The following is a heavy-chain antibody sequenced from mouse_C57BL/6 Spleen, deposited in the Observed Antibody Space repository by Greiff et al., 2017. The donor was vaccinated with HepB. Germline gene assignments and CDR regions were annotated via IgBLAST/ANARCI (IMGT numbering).Heavy chain of an antibody. CDR2: LSNLAYSI. CDR3: ARRGRDWYFDV. J-gene: IGHJ1*03. Sequence: EVKVVESGGGLVQPGGSLKLSCAASGFTFSDYGMAWVRQAPRKGPEWVAFLSNLAYSIYYADTVTGRFTISRENAKNTLYLEMSSLRSEDTAMYYCARRGRDWYFDVWGTGTTVTVSS. CDR1: GFTFSDYG. V-gene: IGHV5-15*01.